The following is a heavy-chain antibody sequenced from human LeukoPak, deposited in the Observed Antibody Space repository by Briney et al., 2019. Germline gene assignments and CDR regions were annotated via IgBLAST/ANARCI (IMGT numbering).Heavy chain of an antibody. Sequence: GGFLRLSCAASGYTFSDHYIDWVRQAPGKGLEWVGHTRNKANNYAKEYAASVKGRFTISRDDSRNSVYLQMNSLKTEDTAVYYCTRWRSGTSDWGQGTLVTVSS. D-gene: IGHD4-23*01. CDR3: TRWRSGTSD. CDR1: GYTFSDHY. V-gene: IGHV3-72*01. J-gene: IGHJ4*02. CDR2: TRNKANNYAK.